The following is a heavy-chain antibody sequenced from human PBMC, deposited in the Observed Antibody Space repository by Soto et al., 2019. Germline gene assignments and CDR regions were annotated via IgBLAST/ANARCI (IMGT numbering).Heavy chain of an antibody. V-gene: IGHV1-69*06. J-gene: IGHJ4*02. CDR1: GGTFSMYA. CDR3: ASLGYSGSYNDY. CDR2: IIPIFGTA. Sequence: GASVKVSCKASGGTFSMYAISCVVQAPGQWLDWMGGIIPIFGTANYAQKFQGRVTITADKSTSTAYMELSSLRSEDTAVYYCASLGYSGSYNDYWGQGTLVTVSS. D-gene: IGHD1-26*01.